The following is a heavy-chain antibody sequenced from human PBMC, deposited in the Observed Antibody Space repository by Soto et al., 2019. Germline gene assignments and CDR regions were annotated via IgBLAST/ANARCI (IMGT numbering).Heavy chain of an antibody. Sequence: QVQLVQSGAEVKKPGSSVKVSCKASGGTFRSYAISWVRQAPGPGLEWMGGVIPIFGTANYAQKFQGRVTINADESKSTAYMELSSLRSGDTAVYYCVAAHFDYWGQGTLVTVSS. J-gene: IGHJ4*02. V-gene: IGHV1-69*12. D-gene: IGHD6-13*01. CDR3: VAAHFDY. CDR2: VIPIFGTA. CDR1: GGTFRSYA.